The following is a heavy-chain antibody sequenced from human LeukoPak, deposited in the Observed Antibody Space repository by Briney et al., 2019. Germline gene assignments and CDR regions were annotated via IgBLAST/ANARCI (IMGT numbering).Heavy chain of an antibody. V-gene: IGHV1-18*01. CDR3: ARDTYYYDSSGYYRGWSIDDAFDI. D-gene: IGHD3-22*01. Sequence: ASVKVSCKASGYTFTSYGISWVRQAPGQGLEWIGWISAYNGNTNYAQKLQGRVTMTTDTSTSTAYMELRSLRSDDTAVYYCARDTYYYDSSGYYRGWSIDDAFDIWGQGPMVTVSS. CDR1: GYTFTSYG. J-gene: IGHJ3*02. CDR2: ISAYNGNT.